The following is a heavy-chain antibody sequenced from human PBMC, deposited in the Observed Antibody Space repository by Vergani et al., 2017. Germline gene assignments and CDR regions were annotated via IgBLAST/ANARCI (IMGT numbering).Heavy chain of an antibody. CDR1: GGSTNGYY. D-gene: IGHD6-13*01. CDR2: IYYSGLT. J-gene: IGHJ4*02. V-gene: IGHV4-34*01. Sequence: QMQLQQWGAGLLKPSETLSLTCAVYGGSTNGYYWGWIRQPPGKSREWIGSIYYSGLTYHNPSLKSRVAISVDTSKNQFSLKVTSVTAADTAVYFCARQRPGSSWSPGDLDDWGREILVTVSS. CDR3: ARQRPGSSWSPGDLDD.